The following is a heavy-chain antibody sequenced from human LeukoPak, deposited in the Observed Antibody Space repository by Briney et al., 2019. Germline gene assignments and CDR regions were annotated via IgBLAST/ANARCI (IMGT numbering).Heavy chain of an antibody. Sequence: PSETLSLTCTVSGYSISSGYYWGWIRQPPGKGLEWIGSIYHSGSTYYNPSLKSRVTISVDTSKSQFSLKLASVTAADTAIYYCAKGAGGFSYYNWFDPWGQGTLVTVSS. J-gene: IGHJ5*02. D-gene: IGHD5-18*01. CDR3: AKGAGGFSYYNWFDP. CDR2: IYHSGST. CDR1: GYSISSGYY. V-gene: IGHV4-38-2*02.